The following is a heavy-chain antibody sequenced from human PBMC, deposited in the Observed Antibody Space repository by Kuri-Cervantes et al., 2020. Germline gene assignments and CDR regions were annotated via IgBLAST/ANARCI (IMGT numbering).Heavy chain of an antibody. CDR1: GFTFDDYA. CDR3: ARGQSRTITIIATYYFDY. Sequence: SLKISCAASGFTFDDYAMHWVRQAPGKGLEWVSGISWNSGSIGYADSVKGRFTISRDNAKNSLYLQMNSLRAEDTAVYYCARGQSRTITIIATYYFDYWGQGTLVTVSS. D-gene: IGHD3-9*01. J-gene: IGHJ4*02. CDR2: ISWNSGSI. V-gene: IGHV3-9*01.